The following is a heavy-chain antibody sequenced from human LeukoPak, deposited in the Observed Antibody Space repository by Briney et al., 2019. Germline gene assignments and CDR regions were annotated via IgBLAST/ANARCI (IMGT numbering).Heavy chain of an antibody. J-gene: IGHJ3*02. CDR1: GFTFSNYA. V-gene: IGHV3-7*01. Sequence: RPGGSLRLSCAASGFTFSNYAMSWVRQAPGKGLEWVANIKQDGSEKYYVDSVKGRFTISRDNAKNSLYLQMNSLRAEDTAVYYCARRITMIVVVINRSRDAFDIWGQGTMVTVSS. D-gene: IGHD3-22*01. CDR3: ARRITMIVVVINRSRDAFDI. CDR2: IKQDGSEK.